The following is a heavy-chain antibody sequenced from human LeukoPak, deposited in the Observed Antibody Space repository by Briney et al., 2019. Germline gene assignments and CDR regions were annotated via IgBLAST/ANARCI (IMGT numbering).Heavy chain of an antibody. Sequence: PGGSLRLSCAASGFTFSNAWMNWVRQAPGKGLEWIGEINHSGSTNYNPSLKSRVTISVDTSKNQFSLKLSSVTAADTAVYYCARANLALDYWGQGTLVTVSS. CDR1: GFTFSNAW. CDR2: INHSGST. CDR3: ARANLALDY. D-gene: IGHD1-14*01. V-gene: IGHV4-34*01. J-gene: IGHJ4*02.